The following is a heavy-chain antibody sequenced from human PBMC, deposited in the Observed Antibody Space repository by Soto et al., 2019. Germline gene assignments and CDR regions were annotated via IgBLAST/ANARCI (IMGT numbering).Heavy chain of an antibody. D-gene: IGHD3-22*01. CDR1: GFIFKMYW. CDR2: IYNDGTYS. V-gene: IGHV3-74*01. J-gene: IGHJ3*02. CDR3: ARPYYYDSSGYPRAFDI. Sequence: SLRLSCAASGFIFKMYWMHWVRQSPGKGLVWISRIYNDGTYSDYADSVKGRFTISRDNAKNTLYLQMNSLRAEDTAVYYCARPYYYDSSGYPRAFDIWGQGTMVTVSS.